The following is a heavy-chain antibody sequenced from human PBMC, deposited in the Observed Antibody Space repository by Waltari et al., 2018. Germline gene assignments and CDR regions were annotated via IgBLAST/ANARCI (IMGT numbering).Heavy chain of an antibody. CDR3: ARDRASLGHPMSREFDY. CDR1: GYIFTAYS. D-gene: IGHD3-10*02. CDR2: VNPRSGDT. V-gene: IGHV1-2*02. Sequence: QIQLVQSGAEVKKPGASVKVSCKPSGYIFTAYSVHWRRQAPGQGLEWMGKVNPRSGDTTYAQKFQDRVTLISDTSINTAYMELTRLTSDDTAVYYCARDRASLGHPMSREFDYWGRGTLVTVS. J-gene: IGHJ4*02.